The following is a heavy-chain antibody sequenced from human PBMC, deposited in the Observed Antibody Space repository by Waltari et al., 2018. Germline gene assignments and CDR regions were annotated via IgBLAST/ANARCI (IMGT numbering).Heavy chain of an antibody. CDR1: GFTFSTYV. D-gene: IGHD7-27*01. Sequence: EVQLLESGGGLVQPGGSLRLSCAASGFTFSTYVMNWVRQAPGTGLGWVSSISEAGGIINYADSVKGRFTISRDNSKNTLYLQMNSLRAEDTAVYYCARGSGVDYWGQGTLVTISS. CDR2: ISEAGGII. V-gene: IGHV3-23*01. J-gene: IGHJ4*02. CDR3: ARGSGVDY.